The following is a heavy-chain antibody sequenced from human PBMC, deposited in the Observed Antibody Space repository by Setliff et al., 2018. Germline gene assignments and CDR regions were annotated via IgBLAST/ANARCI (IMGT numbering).Heavy chain of an antibody. Sequence: PGGSLRLSCAASGFTFYNYWMHWVRQAPGKGLEWVSAISGSGGSTYYADSVKGRFTISRDNSKNTLYLQMDSLRVEDTAVYYCARGGVFGSSYFELWGRGTLVTVS. V-gene: IGHV3-23*01. CDR1: GFTFYNYW. D-gene: IGHD3-10*02. J-gene: IGHJ2*01. CDR2: ISGSGGST. CDR3: ARGGVFGSSYFEL.